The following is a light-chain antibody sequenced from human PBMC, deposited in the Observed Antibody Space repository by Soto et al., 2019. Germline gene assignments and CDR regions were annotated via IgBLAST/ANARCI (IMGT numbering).Light chain of an antibody. Sequence: EIVLTQSPGTLSLSPGERATLSCRASQSVSSSYLAWYQQKPGQAPSLLIYGASSRATGIPARFSGSGSGTDFTLTISRLEPEDFAVYYCQQDGSSPITFGQGTRLDIK. J-gene: IGKJ5*01. V-gene: IGKV3-20*01. CDR1: QSVSSSY. CDR3: QQDGSSPIT. CDR2: GAS.